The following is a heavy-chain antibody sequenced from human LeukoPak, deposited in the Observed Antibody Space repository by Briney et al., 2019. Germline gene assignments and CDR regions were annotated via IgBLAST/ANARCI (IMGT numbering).Heavy chain of an antibody. Sequence: GGSLRLSCAASGFTFSSYEMNWARQAPGKGLEWVSYISSSGSTIYYADSVKGRFTISGDNAKNSLYLQMNSLRAEDTAVYYCAGDSGAATYWGQGTLVTVSS. CDR2: ISSSGSTI. D-gene: IGHD6-25*01. CDR1: GFTFSSYE. CDR3: AGDSGAATY. V-gene: IGHV3-48*03. J-gene: IGHJ4*02.